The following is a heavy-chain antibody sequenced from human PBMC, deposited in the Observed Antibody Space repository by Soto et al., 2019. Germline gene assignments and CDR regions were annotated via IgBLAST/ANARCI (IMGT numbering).Heavy chain of an antibody. CDR2: INPYNGNT. V-gene: IGHV1-18*01. CDR1: GYTFTSYG. D-gene: IGHD6-19*01. Sequence: ASVKVSCKASGYTFTSYGISWLRQAPGQGLEWMGWINPYNGNTNYAQKLQGRVTMTTDTSTSTAYMELRSLRSDDTAVYYCAREPVAGIWFDPWGQGTLVTVSS. CDR3: AREPVAGIWFDP. J-gene: IGHJ5*02.